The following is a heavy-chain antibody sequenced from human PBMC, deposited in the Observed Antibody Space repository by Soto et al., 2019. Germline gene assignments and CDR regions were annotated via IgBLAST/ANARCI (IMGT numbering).Heavy chain of an antibody. J-gene: IGHJ3*02. CDR1: GFTFDDYA. CDR2: ISWNSGSI. Sequence: PGGSLRLSCAASGFTFDDYAMHWVRQAPGKGLEWVSGISWNSGSIGYADSVKGRFTISRDNAKNSLYLQMNSLRAEDTALYYCAKPHPDSSGWYGDAFDIWGQGTMVTVSS. CDR3: AKPHPDSSGWYGDAFDI. D-gene: IGHD6-19*01. V-gene: IGHV3-9*01.